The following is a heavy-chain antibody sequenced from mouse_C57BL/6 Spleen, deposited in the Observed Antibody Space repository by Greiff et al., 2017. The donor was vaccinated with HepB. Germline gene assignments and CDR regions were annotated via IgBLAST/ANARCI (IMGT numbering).Heavy chain of an antibody. CDR3: ARGTGTVAY. J-gene: IGHJ3*01. D-gene: IGHD4-1*01. CDR1: GYTFTSYW. Sequence: QVQLKQPGAELVKPGASVKLSCKASGYTFTSYWMHWVKQRPGQGLEWIGMIHPNSGSTNYNEKFKSKATLTVDKSSSTAYMQLSSLTSEDSAVYYCARGTGTVAYWGQGTLVTVSA. CDR2: IHPNSGST. V-gene: IGHV1-64*01.